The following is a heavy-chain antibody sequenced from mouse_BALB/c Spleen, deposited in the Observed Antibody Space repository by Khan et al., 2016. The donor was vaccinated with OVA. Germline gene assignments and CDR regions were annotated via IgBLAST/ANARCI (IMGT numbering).Heavy chain of an antibody. V-gene: IGHV5-6*01. CDR2: ISSCGHYT. J-gene: IGHJ4*01. CDR1: GFTFSNYG. D-gene: IGHD1-2*01. Sequence: EVELVQSGGDLVKPGGSLKLSCAASGFTFSNYGMSWVRQTPDKRLEWVATISSCGHYTSFPDSLRGRFTFSRDTAKSTLYLQLSSLKSEDTATYYCAGTITSAKGDYYAMDYWGQGTSVTVSS. CDR3: AGTITSAKGDYYAMDY.